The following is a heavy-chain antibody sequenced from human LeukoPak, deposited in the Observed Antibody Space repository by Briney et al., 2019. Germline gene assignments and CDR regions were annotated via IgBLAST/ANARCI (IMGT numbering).Heavy chain of an antibody. CDR2: IYYSGST. CDR1: GGSISSGDYY. CDR3: AREKYDFLSGYYSAGFDY. D-gene: IGHD3-3*01. J-gene: IGHJ4*02. Sequence: SETLSLTCTVSGGSISSGDYYWSWIRQPPGKGLEWIGYIYYSGSTYYNPSLKSRVTISVDTSKNQFSLKLSSVTAADTAVYYCAREKYDFLSGYYSAGFDYWGQGTLVTVSS. V-gene: IGHV4-30-4*08.